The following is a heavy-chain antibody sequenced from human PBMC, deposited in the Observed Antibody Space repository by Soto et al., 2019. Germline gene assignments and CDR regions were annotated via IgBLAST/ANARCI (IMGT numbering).Heavy chain of an antibody. CDR1: GGTFSSYT. CDR2: IIPILGIA. Sequence: ASVKVSCKASGGTFSSYTISWVRQAPGQGLEWMGRIIPILGIANYAQKFQGRVTITADKSTSTAYMELSSLRSEDTAVYYCARVKRHDYSNHYYYYMDVWGKGTTVTVSS. D-gene: IGHD4-4*01. V-gene: IGHV1-69*02. CDR3: ARVKRHDYSNHYYYYMDV. J-gene: IGHJ6*03.